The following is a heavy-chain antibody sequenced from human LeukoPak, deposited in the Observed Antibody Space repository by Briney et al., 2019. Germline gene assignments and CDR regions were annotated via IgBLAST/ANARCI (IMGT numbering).Heavy chain of an antibody. Sequence: ASVKVSSKASGYTFTSYGISWVRQAPGQGLEWMGWISAYNGNTNYAQKLQGRGTITTDTSTSTAYMELRSLRSDDTAVYYCARGSLYSNLVRGDYWGQGTLVTVSS. CDR1: GYTFTSYG. D-gene: IGHD4-11*01. CDR3: ARGSLYSNLVRGDY. CDR2: ISAYNGNT. V-gene: IGHV1-18*01. J-gene: IGHJ4*02.